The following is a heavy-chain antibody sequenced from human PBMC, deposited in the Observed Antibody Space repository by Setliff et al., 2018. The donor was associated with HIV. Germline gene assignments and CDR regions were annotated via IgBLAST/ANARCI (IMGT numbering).Heavy chain of an antibody. CDR3: ARHYGGNLDALDI. J-gene: IGHJ3*02. V-gene: IGHV4-39*01. CDR2: IYYSGRT. Sequence: SETLSLTCTVSGASISSTSYYWGWIRQPPGKGLEWIGSIYYSGRTYYNPSLKSRVTIFVDTSKNQFSLKLGSVTAADTAVYYCARHYGGNLDALDIWGLGTMVTVSS. CDR1: GASISSTSYY. D-gene: IGHD2-15*01.